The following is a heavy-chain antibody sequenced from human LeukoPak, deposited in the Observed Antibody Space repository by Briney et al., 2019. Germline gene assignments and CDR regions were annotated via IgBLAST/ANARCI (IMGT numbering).Heavy chain of an antibody. CDR3: VKGYCSSTSCLIDY. V-gene: IGHV3-64D*06. CDR1: GSTFSSYA. D-gene: IGHD2-2*01. J-gene: IGHJ4*02. CDR2: ISSNGGSA. Sequence: GGSLRLSCSASGSTFSSYAMHWVRQAPGKGLEYVSAISSNGGSAYYADSVKGRFTISRDNSKNTLYLQMSSLRAEDTAVYYCVKGYCSSTSCLIDYWGQGTLVTVSS.